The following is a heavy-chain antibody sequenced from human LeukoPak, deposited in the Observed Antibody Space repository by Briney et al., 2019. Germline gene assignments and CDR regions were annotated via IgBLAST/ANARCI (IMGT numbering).Heavy chain of an antibody. CDR1: GFTVSSNY. V-gene: IGHV3-53*01. J-gene: IGHJ4*02. CDR2: IYSGGST. Sequence: GGSLRLSCAASGFTVSSNYMSWVRQAPGKGLEWVSVIYSGGSTYYADSVKGRFTISRDNSKNTLYLQMNSLRAEDTAVYYCARDSFGRYQYSGSYFLDWGQGTLVTVSS. D-gene: IGHD1-26*01. CDR3: ARDSFGRYQYSGSYFLD.